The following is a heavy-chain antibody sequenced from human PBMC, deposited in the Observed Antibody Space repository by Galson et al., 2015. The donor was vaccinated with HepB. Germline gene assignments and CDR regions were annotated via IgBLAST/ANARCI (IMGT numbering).Heavy chain of an antibody. CDR2: ISGSGGST. CDR1: GFTFSSYG. CDR3: AKDGPDSSGYPYYFHY. Sequence: SLRLSCAASGFTFSSYGMSWVRQAPGKGLEWVSSISGSGGSTYYADSVKGRFTISRDNSKNTLYLQMNSLRAEDTAVYYCAKDGPDSSGYPYYFHYWGQGTLVTVSS. J-gene: IGHJ4*02. V-gene: IGHV3-23*01. D-gene: IGHD3-22*01.